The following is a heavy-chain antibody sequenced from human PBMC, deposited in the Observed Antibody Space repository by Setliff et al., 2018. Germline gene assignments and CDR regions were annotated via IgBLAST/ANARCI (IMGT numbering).Heavy chain of an antibody. V-gene: IGHV4-38-2*02. Sequence: PSETLSLTCTVSGYSISSGYYWGWIRQPPGKGLEWIGNMYHSGSVYYNPSLKSRVTISVDTSKNQFSLKVTSVTAADTAVYYCAREKKARSPDSSGRMEDAFDIWGQGTMVTVSS. CDR1: GYSISSGYY. J-gene: IGHJ3*02. D-gene: IGHD3-22*01. CDR2: MYHSGSV. CDR3: AREKKARSPDSSGRMEDAFDI.